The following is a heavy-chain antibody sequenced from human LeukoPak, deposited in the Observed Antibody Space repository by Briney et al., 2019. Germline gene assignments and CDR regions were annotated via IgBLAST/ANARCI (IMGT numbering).Heavy chain of an antibody. J-gene: IGHJ6*02. Sequence: SETLSLTCAVYGGSLSGYYWSWIRQPPGKGLEWIGEINHSGSTNYNPSLKSRVTISVDTSKNQFSLKLSSVTAADTAVYYCARGHSSGWYEDYYYGMDVWGQGTTVTVSS. CDR3: ARGHSSGWYEDYYYGMDV. CDR1: GGSLSGYY. V-gene: IGHV4-34*01. D-gene: IGHD6-19*01. CDR2: INHSGST.